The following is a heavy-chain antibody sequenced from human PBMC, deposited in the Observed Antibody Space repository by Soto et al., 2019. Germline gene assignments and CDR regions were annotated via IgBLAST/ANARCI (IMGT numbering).Heavy chain of an antibody. CDR2: ISDSGATT. Sequence: GGSLRLSCAGSGFTFSSYAMSWARQAPGKGLEWVSAISDSGATTYYADSVKGRFTISRDNSRNTLYLQMNSLRAEDTAVYYCAKDPSWTNGVCYMCYWGQGTLVTVSS. V-gene: IGHV3-23*01. D-gene: IGHD2-8*01. J-gene: IGHJ4*02. CDR1: GFTFSSYA. CDR3: AKDPSWTNGVCYMCY.